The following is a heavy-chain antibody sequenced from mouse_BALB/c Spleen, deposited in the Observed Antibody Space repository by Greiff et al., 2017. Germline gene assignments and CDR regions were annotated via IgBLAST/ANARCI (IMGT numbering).Heavy chain of an antibody. CDR1: GFTFSSYA. J-gene: IGHJ4*01. CDR2: ISSGGST. V-gene: IGHV5-6-5*01. Sequence: EVQLVESGGGLVKPGGSLKLSCAASGFTFSSYAMSWVRQTPEKRLEWVASISSGGSTYYPDSVKGRFTISRDNARNILYLQMSSLRSEDTAMYYCARTSLRSYAMDYWGQGTSVTVSS. CDR3: ARTSLRSYAMDY. D-gene: IGHD1-1*01.